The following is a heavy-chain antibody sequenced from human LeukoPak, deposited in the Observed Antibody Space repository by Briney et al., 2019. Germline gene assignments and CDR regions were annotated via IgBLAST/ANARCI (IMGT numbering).Heavy chain of an antibody. CDR2: IPYDGTNK. J-gene: IGHJ4*02. CDR3: VQGTRRGAITMVRGVIGKSYYFDS. Sequence: GGSLRLSCAPSGFTFSNYGMHWVRQAPGKGLEWVAFIPYDGTNKYYADSVKGRFTISRDNSKNTLYLQMNSLRAADTAPYYCVQGTRRGAITMVRGVIGKSYYFDSWGQGTLVTVSS. D-gene: IGHD3-10*01. CDR1: GFTFSNYG. V-gene: IGHV3-30*02.